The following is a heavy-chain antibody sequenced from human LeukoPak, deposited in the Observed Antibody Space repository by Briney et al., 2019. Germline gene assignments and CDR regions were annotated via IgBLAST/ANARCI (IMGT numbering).Heavy chain of an antibody. D-gene: IGHD6-13*01. V-gene: IGHV4-34*01. Sequence: PSETLSLTCAVYGGSFSGYYWSWIRQPPGQGLEWIGEINHSGSTNYNPSLKSRVTISVDTSKNQFSLKLSSVTAADTAVYYCARGGIAAAGTIDYWGQGTLVTVSS. CDR2: INHSGST. J-gene: IGHJ4*02. CDR3: ARGGIAAAGTIDY. CDR1: GGSFSGYY.